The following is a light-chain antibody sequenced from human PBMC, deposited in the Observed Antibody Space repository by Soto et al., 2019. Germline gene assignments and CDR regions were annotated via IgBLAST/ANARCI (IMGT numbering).Light chain of an antibody. CDR3: QSYDLSTVV. J-gene: IGLJ2*01. CDR2: EHN. V-gene: IGLV6-57*04. Sequence: NFMLTQPHSVSESPGKTVTISCTRNSGSIAGNFVQWYQQRPASAPAPVIYEHNQRPSGVPDRFSGSIDTSSNSASLTISGLSTEDEADYFCQSYDLSTVVFGGGTKLTVL. CDR1: SGSIAGNF.